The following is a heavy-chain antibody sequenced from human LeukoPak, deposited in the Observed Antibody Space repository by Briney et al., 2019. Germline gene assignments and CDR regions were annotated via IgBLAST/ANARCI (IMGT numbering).Heavy chain of an antibody. CDR1: GYTFTSYY. V-gene: IGHV1-46*01. CDR2: INPSGGST. J-gene: IGHJ4*02. Sequence: ASVKVSCKASGYTFTSYYMHWVRQAPGQGLEWVGIINPSGGSTSYAQKFQGRVTMTRDTSTSTVYMELSSLRSEDTAVYYCARVLPKLSSSWYYVYWGQGTLVTVSS. CDR3: ARVLPKLSSSWYYVY. D-gene: IGHD6-13*01.